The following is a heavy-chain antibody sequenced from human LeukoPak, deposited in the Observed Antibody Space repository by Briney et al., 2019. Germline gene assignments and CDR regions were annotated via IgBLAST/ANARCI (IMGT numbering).Heavy chain of an antibody. V-gene: IGHV3-66*01. CDR1: GFTVSSNY. Sequence: PGGSLRLSCAASGFTVSSNYMSWVRQAPGKGLEWVSVIYSGGSTYYADSVKGRFTISRDNAKNSLYLQMNSLRAEDTAVYYCARERLLVGATGYWGQGTLVTVSS. CDR2: IYSGGST. J-gene: IGHJ4*02. CDR3: ARERLLVGATGY. D-gene: IGHD1-26*01.